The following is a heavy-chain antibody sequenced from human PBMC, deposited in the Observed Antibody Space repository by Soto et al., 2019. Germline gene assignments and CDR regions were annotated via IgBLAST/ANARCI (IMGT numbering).Heavy chain of an antibody. CDR1: GFTFSSYA. CDR2: ISGSGGST. D-gene: IGHD2-15*01. J-gene: IGHJ3*02. V-gene: IGHV3-23*01. CDR3: AKLPLRLVTRPGAFDI. Sequence: EVQLLESGGGLVQPGGSLRLSCAASGFTFSSYAMSWVRQAPGKGLEWVSAISGSGGSTYYADSVKGRFTISRDNSKKTLYLQMNSLRAEDTAVYYCAKLPLRLVTRPGAFDIWGQGTMVTVSS.